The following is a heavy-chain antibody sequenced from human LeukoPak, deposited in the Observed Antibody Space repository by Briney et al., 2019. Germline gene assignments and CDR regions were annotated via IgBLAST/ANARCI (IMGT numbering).Heavy chain of an antibody. CDR1: GFTFSSYE. D-gene: IGHD3-10*01. V-gene: IGHV3-48*03. CDR3: ARAPYGSGQEDY. CDR2: ISSSGSTI. J-gene: IGHJ4*02. Sequence: QPGRSLRVSCAASGFTFSSYEMNWVRQATGKRLKWGSYISSSGSTIYYADSVKGRFTISRDNAKNSLYLQMNSLRAEDTAVYYCARAPYGSGQEDYWGQGTLVTVSS.